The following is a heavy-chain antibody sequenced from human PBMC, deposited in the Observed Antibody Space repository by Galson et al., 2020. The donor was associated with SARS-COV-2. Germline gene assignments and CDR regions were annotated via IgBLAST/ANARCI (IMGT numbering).Heavy chain of an antibody. D-gene: IGHD6-19*01. CDR3: AKDIWDSSGWYRFDP. J-gene: IGHJ5*02. CDR2: ISWNSGSI. Sequence: SLKISCAASGFTFDDYAMHWVRQAPGKGLEWVSGISWNSGSIGYADSVKGRFTISRDNAKNSLYLQMNSLRAEDTALYYCAKDIWDSSGWYRFDPWGQGTLVTVSS. CDR1: GFTFDDYA. V-gene: IGHV3-9*01.